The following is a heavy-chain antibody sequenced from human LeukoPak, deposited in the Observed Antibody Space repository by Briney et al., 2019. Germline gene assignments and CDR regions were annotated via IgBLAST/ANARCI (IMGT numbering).Heavy chain of an antibody. D-gene: IGHD3-3*01. CDR2: INPNSGGT. Sequence: ASVKVSCKSSGYTFTCYYIHWVRQAPGQGLEWMGWINPNSGGTNYAQKFQGRVTMTMDTSISTAYMELSRLRSDDTAVYYCAREFWSGYYKSRSFDRWGQGTLVTVYS. V-gene: IGHV1-2*02. J-gene: IGHJ5*02. CDR1: GYTFTCYY. CDR3: AREFWSGYYKSRSFDR.